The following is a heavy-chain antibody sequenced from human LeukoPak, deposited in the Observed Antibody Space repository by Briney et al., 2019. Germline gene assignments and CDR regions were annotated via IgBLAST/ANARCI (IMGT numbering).Heavy chain of an antibody. D-gene: IGHD2-2*01. J-gene: IGHJ6*03. V-gene: IGHV4-38-2*01. CDR3: ARLWCGTACYYYYYYYMDV. CDR1: GYSISSGYY. Sequence: PSETLSLTCAVPGYSISSGYYWGWIRQPPGKGLEWIGSIYRSGSTYYNPSLKSRVTISLDTSKNQFSLKLSSVTAADTAVYDCARLWCGTACYYYYYYYMDVWGKGTTVTVSS. CDR2: IYRSGST.